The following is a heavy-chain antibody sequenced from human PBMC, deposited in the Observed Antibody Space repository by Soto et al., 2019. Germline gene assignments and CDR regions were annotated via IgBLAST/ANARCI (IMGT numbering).Heavy chain of an antibody. J-gene: IGHJ6*02. D-gene: IGHD6-13*01. CDR3: ARDWGYSSSWPTHGMDV. CDR2: ISSSSSYT. Sequence: GGSLRLSCAASGFTFSSYSMNWVRQAPGKGLEWVSSISSSSSYTYYADSVKGRFTISRDNAKNSLYLQMNSLRAEDTAVYYCARDWGYSSSWPTHGMDVWGQGPTVTVS. V-gene: IGHV3-21*01. CDR1: GFTFSSYS.